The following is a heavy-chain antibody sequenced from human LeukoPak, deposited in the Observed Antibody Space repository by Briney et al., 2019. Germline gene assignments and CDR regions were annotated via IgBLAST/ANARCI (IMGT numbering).Heavy chain of an antibody. D-gene: IGHD6-6*01. Sequence: ASVKVSCKASGYTFTGYYMHWVRQAPGQGLEWMGWINPNSGGTNYAQKFQGRVTMTRDTSISTAYMELSRLRSDDTAVYYCARDLSSSVINDYWGQGTLVTVSS. CDR3: ARDLSSSVINDY. CDR2: INPNSGGT. V-gene: IGHV1-2*02. J-gene: IGHJ4*02. CDR1: GYTFTGYY.